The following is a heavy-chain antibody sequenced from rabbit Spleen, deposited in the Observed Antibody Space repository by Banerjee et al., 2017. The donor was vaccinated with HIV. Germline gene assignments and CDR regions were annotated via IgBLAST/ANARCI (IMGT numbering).Heavy chain of an antibody. D-gene: IGHD7-1*01. CDR3: ARDPYTTGGLDFSAFDP. J-gene: IGHJ2*01. Sequence: QEQLVESGGGLVQPTGSLTLTCKASGFSFGDRDVMCWVRQAPGKGLEWIGCIYAGGSDNTYYASWAKGRFTISKTSSTTVTLQMTSLTAADTATYFCARDPYTTGGLDFSAFDPWGQSTLVTVS. CDR2: IYAGGSDNT. CDR1: GFSFGDRDV. V-gene: IGHV1S45*01.